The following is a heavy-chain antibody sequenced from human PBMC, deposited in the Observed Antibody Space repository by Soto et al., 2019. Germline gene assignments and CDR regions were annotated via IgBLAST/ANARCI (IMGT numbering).Heavy chain of an antibody. J-gene: IGHJ4*02. D-gene: IGHD6-6*01. Sequence: QVQLQQSGPGLLKPSQTLSLTCAISGDSVSSNSAAWNWIRQSPSRGLEWLGRTYYRCRWYSDYAESVKNRITNNADTSKNQLPLHLNSVTPQDTAVYYCARGPSPLAYWGRGTVVTVSS. CDR2: TYYRCRWYS. CDR1: GDSVSSNSAA. V-gene: IGHV6-1*01. CDR3: ARGPSPLAY.